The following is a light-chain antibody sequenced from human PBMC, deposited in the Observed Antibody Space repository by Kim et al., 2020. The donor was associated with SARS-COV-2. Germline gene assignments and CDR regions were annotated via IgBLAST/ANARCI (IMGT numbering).Light chain of an antibody. Sequence: ASVGDRVTITCRARQGISTWLAWYQQTPGKAPNLLIYAASSVQSGVPSRFSGSGSGTDFTLTISSLQPEDFATYHCQQGNSFPITFGQGTRLEIK. CDR3: QQGNSFPIT. CDR2: AAS. CDR1: QGISTW. J-gene: IGKJ5*01. V-gene: IGKV1D-12*01.